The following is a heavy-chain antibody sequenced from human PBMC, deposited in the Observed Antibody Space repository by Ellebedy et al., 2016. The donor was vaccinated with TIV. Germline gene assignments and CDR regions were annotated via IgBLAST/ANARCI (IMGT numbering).Heavy chain of an antibody. V-gene: IGHV4-39*01. J-gene: IGHJ2*01. CDR3: AKSLLLWFGEFPEFWYFDL. Sequence: MPSETLSLTCSVSGVSISSSNYYWTWVRQPPGKGLEWIGSFYYSGSSYYNPSLNSRVTISVDTSKNQFSLNLSSVSAADTAVYYCAKSLLLWFGEFPEFWYFDLWGRGTLVSVSS. D-gene: IGHD3-10*01. CDR2: FYYSGSS. CDR1: GVSISSSNYY.